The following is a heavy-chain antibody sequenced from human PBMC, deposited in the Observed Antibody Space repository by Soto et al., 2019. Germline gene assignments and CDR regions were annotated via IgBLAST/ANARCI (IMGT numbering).Heavy chain of an antibody. V-gene: IGHV1-46*03. CDR2: INPSGGST. D-gene: IGHD3-16*02. CDR1: GYTFTSYY. Sequence: QVQLVQSGAEVKKPGASVKVSCKASGYTFTSYYMHWVRQAPGQGLERMGIINPSGGSTSYAQKFQGRVTMTRDTSTSTVYMELSSLRSEDTAVYYCARAAYYDYIWGSYRDDAFDIWGQGTMVTVSS. J-gene: IGHJ3*02. CDR3: ARAAYYDYIWGSYRDDAFDI.